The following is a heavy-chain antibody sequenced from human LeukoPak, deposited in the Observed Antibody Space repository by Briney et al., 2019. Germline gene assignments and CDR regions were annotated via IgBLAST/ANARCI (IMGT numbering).Heavy chain of an antibody. Sequence: SEALSLTCAVSGYSISSGYYWGWIRQPPGKGLEWIGSIYYSGSTYYNPSLKSRVTISVDTSKNQFSLKLSSVTAADTAVYYCARGLRFLEWLPYYYYYYMDVWGKGTTVTVSS. CDR3: ARGLRFLEWLPYYYYYYMDV. D-gene: IGHD3-3*01. V-gene: IGHV4-38-2*01. CDR2: IYYSGST. J-gene: IGHJ6*03. CDR1: GYSISSGYY.